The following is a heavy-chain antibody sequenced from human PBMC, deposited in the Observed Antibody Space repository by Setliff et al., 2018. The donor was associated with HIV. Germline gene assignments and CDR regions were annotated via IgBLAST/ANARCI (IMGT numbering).Heavy chain of an antibody. J-gene: IGHJ6*03. V-gene: IGHV5-51*01. CDR2: IYPDDPDI. Sequence: GESLKISCKGSGYRFTKYWIAWVRQMPGKGLEWVGIIYPDDPDIRYSPSFQGRVTISADKSISTAYLQWSGLEASDSAIYYCARRLGSGSYYKSDSYYYMDVWGKGTTVTVSS. CDR3: ARRLGSGSYYKSDSYYYMDV. CDR1: GYRFTKYW. D-gene: IGHD3-10*01.